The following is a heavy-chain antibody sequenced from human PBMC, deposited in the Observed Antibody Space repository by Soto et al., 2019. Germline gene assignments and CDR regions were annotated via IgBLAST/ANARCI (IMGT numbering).Heavy chain of an antibody. Sequence: GGSLRLSCAASGFTFSDYYMSWIRQAPGKGLEWVSYISSSGSTIYYADSVKGRFTISRDNAKNSLYLQMNSLRAEDTAVYYCAREKWDYGDYLTPVDDRGQRTPVTVSS. CDR2: ISSSGSTI. J-gene: IGHJ4*02. V-gene: IGHV3-11*01. CDR1: GFTFSDYY. CDR3: AREKWDYGDYLTPVDD. D-gene: IGHD4-17*01.